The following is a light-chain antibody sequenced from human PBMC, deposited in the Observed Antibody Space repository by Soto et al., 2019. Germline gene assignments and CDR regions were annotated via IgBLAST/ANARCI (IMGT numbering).Light chain of an antibody. Sequence: EIVMTQSPATLSLSPGERATLSCRASQSVSSSYLSWYQQKPGQAPRLLIYGASTRATGVPARFSGSGSGTDFTLTISSLQPEDFGTYYCQQTYSTPITFGQGTRLE. CDR3: QQTYSTPIT. J-gene: IGKJ5*01. V-gene: IGKV3D-7*01. CDR2: GAS. CDR1: QSVSSSY.